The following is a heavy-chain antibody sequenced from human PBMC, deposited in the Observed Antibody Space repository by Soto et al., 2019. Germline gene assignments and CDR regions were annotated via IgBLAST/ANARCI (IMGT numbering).Heavy chain of an antibody. CDR1: GFTFSSYG. Sequence: GGSLRLSCAASGFTFSSYGMHWVRQAPGKGLEWVAVIWYDGSNKYYADSVKGRFTISRDNSKNTLYLQMNSLRAEDTAVYYCARDSGKSPYGDYEHYYYYGMDVWGQGTTVTVSS. CDR2: IWYDGSNK. D-gene: IGHD4-17*01. CDR3: ARDSGKSPYGDYEHYYYYGMDV. V-gene: IGHV3-33*01. J-gene: IGHJ6*02.